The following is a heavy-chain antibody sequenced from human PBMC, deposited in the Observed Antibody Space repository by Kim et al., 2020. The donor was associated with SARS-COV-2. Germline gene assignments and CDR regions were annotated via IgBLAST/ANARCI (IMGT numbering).Heavy chain of an antibody. CDR1: GGSFSGYY. CDR2: INHSGST. Sequence: SQTLSLTCAVYGGSFSGYYWSWIRQPPGKGLEWIGEINHSGSTNYNPALKSRVTISVDTSKNQFSLKLSSVTAADTAVYYCARGEGISSSSSWYFDLWGRGTLVTVSS. V-gene: IGHV4-34*01. D-gene: IGHD6-6*01. J-gene: IGHJ2*01. CDR3: ARGEGISSSSSWYFDL.